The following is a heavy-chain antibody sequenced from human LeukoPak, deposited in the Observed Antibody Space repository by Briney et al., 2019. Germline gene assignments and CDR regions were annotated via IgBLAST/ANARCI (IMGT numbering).Heavy chain of an antibody. Sequence: QPGRSLRLSCAASGFTFSSSAIRWVRQAPGTGLEWVAVISYDGSNKYYADSVKGRFTIYRDNSKNTLYLQMNSLRTENTAVYYCARPQNSGQLELPSDYWGQGTLVTVSS. V-gene: IGHV3-30-3*01. CDR3: ARPQNSGQLELPSDY. D-gene: IGHD5-18*01. J-gene: IGHJ4*02. CDR2: ISYDGSNK. CDR1: GFTFSSSA.